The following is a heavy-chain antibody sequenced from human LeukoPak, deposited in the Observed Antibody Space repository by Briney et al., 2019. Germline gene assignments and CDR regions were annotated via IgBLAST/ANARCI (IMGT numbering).Heavy chain of an antibody. J-gene: IGHJ3*02. V-gene: IGHV1-18*01. CDR1: GYTFTSYG. D-gene: IGHD6-19*01. CDR2: ISAYNGNT. CDR3: ARGLQENLAWLTAFSAFDI. Sequence: ASVKVSCKASGYTFTSYGVSWVRQAPGQGLEWMGWISAYNGNTNYAQKVQGRVTMTTDTSTRTAYMELRSLRSDDTAVYYCARGLQENLAWLTAFSAFDIWGQGTMVIVSS.